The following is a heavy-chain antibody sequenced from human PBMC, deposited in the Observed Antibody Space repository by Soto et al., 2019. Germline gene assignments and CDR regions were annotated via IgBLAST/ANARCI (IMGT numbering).Heavy chain of an antibody. CDR1: GGSISSSSYY. D-gene: IGHD6-19*01. CDR3: ARGLGIAEAIDAFDI. CDR2: IYYSGST. J-gene: IGHJ3*02. Sequence: SETLSLTCTVSGGSISSSSYYWGWIRQPPGKGLEWIGSIYYSGSTYYNPSLKSRVTISVDTSKNQFSLKLSSVTAAETAVYYCARGLGIAEAIDAFDIWGQGTMVTVSS. V-gene: IGHV4-39*01.